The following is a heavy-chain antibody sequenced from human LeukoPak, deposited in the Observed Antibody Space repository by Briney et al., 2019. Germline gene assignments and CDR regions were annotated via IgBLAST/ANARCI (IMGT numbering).Heavy chain of an antibody. CDR3: ARAYYYYGSGSYFDY. CDR2: INAGNGNT. Sequence: GASVKVSCKASGYTFTSYAMHWVRQAPGQRLEWMGWINAGNGNTKYSQEFQGRVTITRDTSASTAYMELSSLRSEDMAVYYCARAYYYYGSGSYFDYWGQGTLVTVSS. CDR1: GYTFTSYA. V-gene: IGHV1-3*03. J-gene: IGHJ4*02. D-gene: IGHD3-10*01.